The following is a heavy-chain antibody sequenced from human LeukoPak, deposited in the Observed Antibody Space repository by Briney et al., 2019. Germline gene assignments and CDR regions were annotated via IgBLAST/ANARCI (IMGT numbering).Heavy chain of an antibody. D-gene: IGHD3-10*01. CDR2: IYYSGST. J-gene: IGHJ4*02. CDR1: GGSISSYY. V-gene: IGHV4-59*01. Sequence: PSETLSLTCTVSGGSISSYYWSWIRQPPGKGLEWIGYIYYSGSTNYNPSLKSRVTISVDTSKNQFSLKLSSVTAADTAVYYCARSEGDVLLWFGELPPFDYWGQGTLVTVSS. CDR3: ARSEGDVLLWFGELPPFDY.